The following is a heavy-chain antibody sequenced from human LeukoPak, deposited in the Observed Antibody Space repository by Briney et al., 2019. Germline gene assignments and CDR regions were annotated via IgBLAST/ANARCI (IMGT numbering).Heavy chain of an antibody. CDR1: GASISNYY. CDR3: ARVYGYNLYYFDY. V-gene: IGHV4-59*01. Sequence: SETLSLTCTVSGASISNYYWSWIRQPPAKGLDWIGYIYYSGNTNYNPSLKSRVTISVDTSKKQFSLKLSSVTAADTAVYYCARVYGYNLYYFDYWGQGTLVTVSS. CDR2: IYYSGNT. J-gene: IGHJ4*02. D-gene: IGHD5-24*01.